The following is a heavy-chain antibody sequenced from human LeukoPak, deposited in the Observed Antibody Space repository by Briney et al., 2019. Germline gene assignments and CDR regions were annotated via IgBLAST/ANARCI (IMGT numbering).Heavy chain of an antibody. CDR3: ARGTGWEPYAFDI. J-gene: IGHJ3*02. Sequence: ASVKVSCKASGGTFSTYTISWVRQAPGQGLEWVGGIIPILGTTNYAQKFQGRVTITADESTSTAYMELSSLRSDDTAVYYCARGTGWEPYAFDIWGQGTMVTVSS. D-gene: IGHD1-26*01. CDR1: GGTFSTYT. V-gene: IGHV1-69*13. CDR2: IIPILGTT.